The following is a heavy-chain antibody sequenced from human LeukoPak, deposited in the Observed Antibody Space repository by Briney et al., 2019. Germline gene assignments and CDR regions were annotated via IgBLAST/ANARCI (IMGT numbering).Heavy chain of an antibody. CDR2: ISWNSGSI. Sequence: PGGSLRLSCAASGFTFDDYAMHWVRQAPGKGLEWVSGISWNSGSIGYADSVKGRFTISRDNSNYTLYLQMSSLRAEDTAVYYCAKGGRAYYDFWSGLDAFDIWGQGTMVTVSS. CDR3: AKGGRAYYDFWSGLDAFDI. D-gene: IGHD3-3*01. J-gene: IGHJ3*02. V-gene: IGHV3-9*01. CDR1: GFTFDDYA.